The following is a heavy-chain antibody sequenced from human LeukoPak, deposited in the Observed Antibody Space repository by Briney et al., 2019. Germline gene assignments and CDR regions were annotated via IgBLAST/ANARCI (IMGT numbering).Heavy chain of an antibody. V-gene: IGHV3-48*01. CDR2: ITGGSSFI. D-gene: IGHD4-17*01. CDR3: AREFNGRFDY. CDR1: EFTFSNYS. J-gene: IGHJ4*02. Sequence: PGGSLRLSCAASEFTFSNYSFNWVRQAPGKGLEWVSNITGGSSFIYYADSVKGRFTVSRDIAKNSLHLQMNSLRAEDTAVYYCAREFNGRFDYWGQGTLVTVSS.